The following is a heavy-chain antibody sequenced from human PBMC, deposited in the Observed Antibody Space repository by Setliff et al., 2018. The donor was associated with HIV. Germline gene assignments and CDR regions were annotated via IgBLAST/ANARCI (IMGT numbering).Heavy chain of an antibody. Sequence: SETLSLTCTVSGDSIKNYFWNWIRQPPGKGLEWIGYIYNSASTSYNPSLKSRVTISVDTSKNQFSLKLSSVTAADTAVYYCARHSPSDYWGQGTLVTV. CDR1: GDSIKNYF. J-gene: IGHJ4*02. V-gene: IGHV4-59*08. CDR2: IYNSAST. CDR3: ARHSPSDY.